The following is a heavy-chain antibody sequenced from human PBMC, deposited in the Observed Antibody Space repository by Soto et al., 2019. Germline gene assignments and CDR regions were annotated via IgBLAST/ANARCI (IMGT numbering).Heavy chain of an antibody. Sequence: PSETLSLTCAVYGGSFSGYYWSWIRRPPGKGLEWIGEINHGGSTNYNPSLKSRVTISVDTSKNQFSLKLNSVTAADTALYYCASMWSGYNSHWGQGTLVTVSS. D-gene: IGHD6-25*01. CDR2: INHGGST. CDR3: ASMWSGYNSH. V-gene: IGHV4-34*01. J-gene: IGHJ4*02. CDR1: GGSFSGYY.